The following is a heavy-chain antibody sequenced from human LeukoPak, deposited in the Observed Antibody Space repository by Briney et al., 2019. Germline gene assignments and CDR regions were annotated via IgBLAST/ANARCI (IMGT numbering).Heavy chain of an antibody. CDR2: ISGSGGST. CDR3: ARDPVSGSITRLFDY. Sequence: GWSLRLPCAASGFTFSSYAMSWVRQAPGKGLEWVSAISGSGGSTYYADSVKGRFTISRDNSKNTMYLQMNSLRAEDTAVYYCARDPVSGSITRLFDYWGQGTLVTVSS. V-gene: IGHV3-23*01. D-gene: IGHD1-26*01. CDR1: GFTFSSYA. J-gene: IGHJ4*02.